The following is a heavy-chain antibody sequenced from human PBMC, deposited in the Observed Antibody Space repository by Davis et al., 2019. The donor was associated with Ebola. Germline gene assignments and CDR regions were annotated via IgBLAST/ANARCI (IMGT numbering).Heavy chain of an antibody. CDR3: ARAGNYRFDY. CDR2: MNNDGSTI. Sequence: GESLKISCVASGFTFSSYWMHWVRQVPGKGLLWVSRMNNDGSTIDYADPVKGRFTISRDNAKSTLYLQMNSLSDEDTAVYYCARAGNYRFDYWGQGTLVTVSS. J-gene: IGHJ4*02. CDR1: GFTFSSYW. D-gene: IGHD1-7*01. V-gene: IGHV3-74*01.